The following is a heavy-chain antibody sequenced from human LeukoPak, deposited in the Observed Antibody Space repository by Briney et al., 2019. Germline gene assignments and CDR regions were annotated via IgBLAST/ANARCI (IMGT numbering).Heavy chain of an antibody. CDR2: ISGSGDRT. D-gene: IGHD3-9*01. J-gene: IGHJ4*02. Sequence: GGSLRLSCAASGFTFSRYDMNWVRQAPGKGLKWLSVISGSGDRTYYAGSVKGRFTVSRDNSKNTLYLQMNSLRAEDTAVYYCAKDLRPDILTGSPFDYWGQGSLVTVSS. V-gene: IGHV3-23*01. CDR3: AKDLRPDILTGSPFDY. CDR1: GFTFSRYD.